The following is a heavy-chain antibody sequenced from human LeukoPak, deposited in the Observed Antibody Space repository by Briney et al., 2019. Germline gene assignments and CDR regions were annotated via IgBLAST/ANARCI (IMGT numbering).Heavy chain of an antibody. CDR3: ARWVSGSGIDY. V-gene: IGHV1-8*01. J-gene: IGHJ4*02. CDR1: GYTFSSND. Sequence: ASVKVSCKASGYTFSSNDINWVRQATGQGLEWMGWMNPHSGNTGYAQKFQGRVTITRNSSISTAYMELSSLRSEDTAVYYCARWVSGSGIDYWGQGTLVTVSS. CDR2: MNPHSGNT. D-gene: IGHD3-10*01.